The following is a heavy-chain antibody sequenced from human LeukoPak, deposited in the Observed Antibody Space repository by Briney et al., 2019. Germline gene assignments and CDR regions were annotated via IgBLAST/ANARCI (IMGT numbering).Heavy chain of an antibody. CDR2: INPSGGST. CDR1: GYTFTSYY. Sequence: GASVKVSRKASGYTFTSYYMHWVRQAPGQGLGWMGIINPSGGSTSYAQKFQGRVTMTRDMSTSTVYMELSSLRSEDTAVYYCARDSYYDYVWGSYRPFDYWGQGTLVTVSS. D-gene: IGHD3-16*02. CDR3: ARDSYYDYVWGSYRPFDY. V-gene: IGHV1-46*01. J-gene: IGHJ4*02.